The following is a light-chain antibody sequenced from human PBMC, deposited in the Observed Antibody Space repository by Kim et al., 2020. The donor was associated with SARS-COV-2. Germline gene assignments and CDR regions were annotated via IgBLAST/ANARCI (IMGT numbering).Light chain of an antibody. CDR2: ATS. CDR3: QQYGGSPLYS. V-gene: IGKV3-20*01. J-gene: IGKJ2*03. CDR1: QNFDSCS. Sequence: SPVHLPPLSCRASQNFDSCSLAWYQPKPGQAPSLLIYATSTRAADSPYRFSGSGSGTDFTLTINRLETEDFAVYYCQQYGGSPLYSFGQWTKLEI.